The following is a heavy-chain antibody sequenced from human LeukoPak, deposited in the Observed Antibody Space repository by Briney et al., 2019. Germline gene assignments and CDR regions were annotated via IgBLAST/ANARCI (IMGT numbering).Heavy chain of an antibody. Sequence: GGSLRLSCAASGFTFSHYWMSWVRQAPGKGLEWVAFIRYDGSNKYYADSVKGRFTISRDNSKNTLYLQMNSLRAEDTAVYYCAKDKTPYNWNDVPFDYWGQGTLVTVSS. CDR3: AKDKTPYNWNDVPFDY. J-gene: IGHJ4*02. CDR2: IRYDGSNK. D-gene: IGHD1-1*01. V-gene: IGHV3-30*02. CDR1: GFTFSHYW.